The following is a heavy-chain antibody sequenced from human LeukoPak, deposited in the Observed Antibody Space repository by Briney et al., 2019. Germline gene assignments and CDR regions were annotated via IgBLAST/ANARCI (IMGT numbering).Heavy chain of an antibody. J-gene: IGHJ4*02. CDR1: GFTFSDHG. D-gene: IGHD3-10*01. V-gene: IGHV3-48*04. Sequence: GRSLRLSCAASGFTFSDHGMHWVRQAPGKGLEWISYISASGNPMFYADSVKGRFTISRDNAKNSLYLQMNSLRAEVTAIYYCAKDGGSGILYWGQGTLVTVSS. CDR2: ISASGNPM. CDR3: AKDGGSGILY.